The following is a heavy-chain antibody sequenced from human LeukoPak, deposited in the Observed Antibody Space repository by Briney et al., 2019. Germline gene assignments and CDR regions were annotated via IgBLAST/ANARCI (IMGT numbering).Heavy chain of an antibody. CDR1: GGSISSYY. D-gene: IGHD3-9*01. V-gene: IGHV4-59*01. J-gene: IGHJ3*02. CDR2: LSKSGNT. Sequence: SKTLSLTCTVSGGSISSYYWSWIRLPPGKGLEWIGYLSKSGNTNYSPSLKSRVTIFGDTSKNQFFLKLSSVTAADTAVYYCARARYVNSFYAFDIWGQGTLVTVSS. CDR3: ARARYVNSFYAFDI.